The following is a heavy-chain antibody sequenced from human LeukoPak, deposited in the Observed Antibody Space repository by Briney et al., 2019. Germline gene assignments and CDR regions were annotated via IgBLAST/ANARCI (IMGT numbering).Heavy chain of an antibody. Sequence: SETLSLTCTVSGGSISSYYWNWIRQPPGNGLEWIGYIFYSGSTNYNPSLKSRVIISVDTSKNQFSLKLGSVTAADTAVYYCAREVSEGYYYDYWGQGTLVTVSS. CDR2: IFYSGST. V-gene: IGHV4-59*01. CDR1: GGSISSYY. J-gene: IGHJ4*02. D-gene: IGHD1-26*01. CDR3: AREVSEGYYYDY.